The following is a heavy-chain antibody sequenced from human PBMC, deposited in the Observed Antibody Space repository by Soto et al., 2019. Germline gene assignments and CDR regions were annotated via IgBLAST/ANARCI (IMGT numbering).Heavy chain of an antibody. CDR3: ARLYSGRAFDY. CDR1: GYSFTTEFA. J-gene: IGHJ4*02. Sequence: GASVKVSCKASGYSFTTEFAMYWERQAPGQRHXWMGXVXVXNXXXKXXXXFQDRLTITWDTSAATVYMELSSLRSEDTAVYYCARLYSGRAFDYWGQGTVVTVSS. D-gene: IGHD1-26*01. V-gene: IGHV1-3*01. CDR2: VXVXNXXX.